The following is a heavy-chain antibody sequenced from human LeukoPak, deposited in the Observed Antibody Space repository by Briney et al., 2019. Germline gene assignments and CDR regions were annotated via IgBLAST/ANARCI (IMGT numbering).Heavy chain of an antibody. V-gene: IGHV3-23*01. Sequence: PGGSLRLSCAASRFTFSSYAMSWVRQAPGKGLEWVSAISGSGGSTYYADSVKGRFTISRDNSKNTLYLQMNSLRAEDTAVYYCAKDGDSGYDYDRPEYFDYWGQGTLVTVSS. CDR2: ISGSGGST. CDR1: RFTFSSYA. J-gene: IGHJ4*02. D-gene: IGHD5-12*01. CDR3: AKDGDSGYDYDRPEYFDY.